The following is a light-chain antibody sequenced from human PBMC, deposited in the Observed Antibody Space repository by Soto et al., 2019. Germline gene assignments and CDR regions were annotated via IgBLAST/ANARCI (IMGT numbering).Light chain of an antibody. J-gene: IGKJ3*01. CDR3: QQSYRTLRT. V-gene: IGKV1-39*01. CDR2: AAS. Sequence: DIQMTQSPSSLSASVGDRVTITCRASQSISSYLNWYQQKPGKAPKLLIYAASSLQSGVPSRFSGSGSGTDFTLTISSLQPEDFATYYWQQSYRTLRTFGPGTKVDIK. CDR1: QSISSY.